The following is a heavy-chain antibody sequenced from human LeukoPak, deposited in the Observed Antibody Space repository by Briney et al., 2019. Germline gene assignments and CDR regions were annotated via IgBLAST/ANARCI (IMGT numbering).Heavy chain of an antibody. CDR3: ARRLGYCSGGSCYGGYWFDP. J-gene: IGHJ5*02. CDR2: IYYSGST. CDR1: GGSISSSSYY. V-gene: IGHV4-39*01. D-gene: IGHD2-15*01. Sequence: SETLSLTCTVSGGSISSSSYYWGWIRQPPGKGLEWIGSIYYSGSTYYNPSLKSRVTISVDTSKNQFSLKLSSVTAADTAVYYCARRLGYCSGGSCYGGYWFDPWGQGTLVTVSS.